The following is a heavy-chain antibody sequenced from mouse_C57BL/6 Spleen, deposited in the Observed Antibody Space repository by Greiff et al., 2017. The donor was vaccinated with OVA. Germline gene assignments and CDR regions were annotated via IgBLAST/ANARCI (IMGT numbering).Heavy chain of an antibody. V-gene: IGHV1-63*01. D-gene: IGHD1-1*01. Sequence: QVQLQQSGAELVRPGTSVKMSCKASGYTFTNYWIGWAKQRPGHGLEWIGDIYPGGGYTNYNEKFKGKATLTADKSSSTAYMQFSSLTSEDSAIYYCARLYGSSYGYFDVWGTGTTVTVSS. J-gene: IGHJ1*03. CDR3: ARLYGSSYGYFDV. CDR2: IYPGGGYT. CDR1: GYTFTNYW.